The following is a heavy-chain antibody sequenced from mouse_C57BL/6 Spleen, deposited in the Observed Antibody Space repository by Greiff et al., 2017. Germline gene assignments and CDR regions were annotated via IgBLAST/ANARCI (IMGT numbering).Heavy chain of an antibody. V-gene: IGHV1-80*01. Sequence: QVQLKQSGAELVKPGASVKISCKASGYAFSSYWMNWVKQRPGKGLEWIGQIYPGDGDTNSNGKFKGKATLTADKSSSTAYMQLSSLTSEDSAVYFCASREDGSSPFAYWGQGTLVTVSA. D-gene: IGHD1-1*01. CDR3: ASREDGSSPFAY. CDR2: IYPGDGDT. CDR1: GYAFSSYW. J-gene: IGHJ3*01.